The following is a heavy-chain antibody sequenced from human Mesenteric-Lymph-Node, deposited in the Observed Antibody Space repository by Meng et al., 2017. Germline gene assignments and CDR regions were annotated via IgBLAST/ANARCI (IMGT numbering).Heavy chain of an antibody. D-gene: IGHD4-17*01. V-gene: IGHV3-13*01. Sequence: GESLMISCAGSEFTFMCYDLHWVRLVAGKGLEWVSGIVTIEDTYYASSVKGRFTISRDNAKNSFFLQMNSLEIGDTAVYYCARGLRFSDPYGMDVWGEGTMVTVSS. CDR2: IVTIEDT. CDR3: ARGLRFSDPYGMDV. CDR1: EFTFMCYD. J-gene: IGHJ6*04.